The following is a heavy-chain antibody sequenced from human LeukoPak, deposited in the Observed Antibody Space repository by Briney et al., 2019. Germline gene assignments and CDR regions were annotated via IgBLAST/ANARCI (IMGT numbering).Heavy chain of an antibody. CDR2: INPNSGGT. Sequence: ASVKVSCKASGYTFTGYYMHWVRQAPGQGLEWMGWINPNSGGTNYAQKFQGRVTMTRDTSISTAYMELSRLRSDDTAVYYCARESPNYDFWSDLDFDYWGQGTLVTVSS. V-gene: IGHV1-2*02. J-gene: IGHJ4*02. CDR1: GYTFTGYY. D-gene: IGHD3-3*01. CDR3: ARESPNYDFWSDLDFDY.